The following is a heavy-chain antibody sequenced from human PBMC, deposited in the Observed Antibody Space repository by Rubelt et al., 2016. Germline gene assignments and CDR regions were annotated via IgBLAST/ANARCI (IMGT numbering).Heavy chain of an antibody. CDR1: GGSISSGGYY. V-gene: IGHV4-31*03. D-gene: IGHD6-19*01. CDR2: INHSGST. CDR3: ARGYSSGSFRYYYGMDV. Sequence: QVQLQESGPGLVKPSQTLSLTCTVSGGSISSGGYYWSWIRQHPGKGLEWIGEINHSGSTNYNPSLKSRGTISVDTSKNQFSLNLSSVTAADTAVYYCARGYSSGSFRYYYGMDVWGQGTTVTVSS. J-gene: IGHJ6*02.